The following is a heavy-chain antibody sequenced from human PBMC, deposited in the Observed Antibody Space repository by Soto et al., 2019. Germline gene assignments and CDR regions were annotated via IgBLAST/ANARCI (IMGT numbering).Heavy chain of an antibody. Sequence: QVQLVQSGAEVKKPGSSVKVSCQLSGGTFSTYGITWVRQAPGQGLEWMGRIIPILDIADYAQKFQCRVSSTAEQYANAAYMGLSSRRLEDTAVYYCARGADGVGSESAFDLWGQGAMVTVSS. D-gene: IGHD2-8*02. CDR2: IIPILDIA. V-gene: IGHV1-69*04. CDR3: ARGADGVGSESAFDL. CDR1: GGTFSTYG. J-gene: IGHJ3*01.